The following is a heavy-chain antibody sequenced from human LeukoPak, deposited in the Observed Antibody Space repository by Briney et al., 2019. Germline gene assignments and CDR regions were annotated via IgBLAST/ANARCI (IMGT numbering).Heavy chain of an antibody. Sequence: GGSLRLSCAASGFTFSRYGKHWVRQAPGKGLEWVAFIRYDGTNKYYADSGKGRFTISRDNSKNTLYLQMNRLRAEDTAVYYCAKALFAGRHRQGDFDYWGQGTLVTVSS. CDR2: IRYDGTNK. J-gene: IGHJ4*02. CDR1: GFTFSRYG. V-gene: IGHV3-30*02. D-gene: IGHD3-3*01. CDR3: AKALFAGRHRQGDFDY.